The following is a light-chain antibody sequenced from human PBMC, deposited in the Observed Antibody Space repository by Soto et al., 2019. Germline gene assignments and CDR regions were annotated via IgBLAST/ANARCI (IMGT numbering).Light chain of an antibody. V-gene: IGKV1-39*01. J-gene: IGKJ1*01. Sequence: DIQMTQSPSALSASVGDRVTITCRASQSISTYLNWYQQKPGKAPTLLIYAASSLQSRVPSRFIGYGSCTDFTLTMSSVKPADFAAYSGQHSYNYPCTFGQGTKVDIK. CDR2: AAS. CDR1: QSISTY. CDR3: QHSYNYPCT.